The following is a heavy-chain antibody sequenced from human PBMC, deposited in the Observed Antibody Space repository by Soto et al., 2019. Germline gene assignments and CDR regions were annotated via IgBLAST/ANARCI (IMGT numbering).Heavy chain of an antibody. J-gene: IGHJ4*02. Sequence: GGSLRLSCAASGFTFTNYAMTRVRQAPGKGLEWVSTISGGGSITYYADSLKGRFTISRDNSKNTLYLQINSLRAEDTAVYYCAKTIRGGYSSSWYYFDYWGQGTLVTVSS. CDR1: GFTFTNYA. CDR2: ISGGGSIT. CDR3: AKTIRGGYSSSWYYFDY. D-gene: IGHD6-13*01. V-gene: IGHV3-23*01.